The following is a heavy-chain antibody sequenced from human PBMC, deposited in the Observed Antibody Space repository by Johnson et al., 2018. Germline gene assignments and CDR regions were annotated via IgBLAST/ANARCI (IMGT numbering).Heavy chain of an antibody. J-gene: IGHJ4*02. Sequence: VQLVESGGGLVQPGGSLRLSCAASGFTFSSYARRWVRQAPGKGLEWVSLISGSGNSTDYADVLKGRFSISRDNSKNTLYLQMNSLRVEDTAVYYCSAGVDYWGQGTLVTVSS. CDR3: SAGVDY. V-gene: IGHV3-23*04. CDR1: GFTFSSYA. CDR2: ISGSGNST.